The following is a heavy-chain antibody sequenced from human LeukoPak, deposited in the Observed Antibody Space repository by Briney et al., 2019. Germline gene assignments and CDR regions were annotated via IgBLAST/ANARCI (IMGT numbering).Heavy chain of an antibody. J-gene: IGHJ6*02. CDR3: ARDQVVRGVILLYYYGMDV. CDR2: ISGSGGST. CDR1: GFTFSSYA. V-gene: IGHV3-23*01. Sequence: GSLRLSCAASGFTFSSYAMSWVRQAPGKGLEWVSAISGSGGSTYYADSVKGRFTISRDNSKNTLYLQMNSLRAEDTAVYYCARDQVVRGVILLYYYGMDVWGQGTTVTVSS. D-gene: IGHD3-10*01.